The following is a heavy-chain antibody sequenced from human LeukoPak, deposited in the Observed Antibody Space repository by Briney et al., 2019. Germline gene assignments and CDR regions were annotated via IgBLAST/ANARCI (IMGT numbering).Heavy chain of an antibody. Sequence: SETLSLTCTVSGGSISSYYWSWIRQPPGKGLEWIGYIYYSGSTNYNPSLKSRATISVDTSKNQFSLKLSSVTAADTAVYYCARNLYCSGGSCYDAFDIWGQGTMVTVSS. V-gene: IGHV4-59*01. CDR2: IYYSGST. CDR3: ARNLYCSGGSCYDAFDI. CDR1: GGSISSYY. D-gene: IGHD2-15*01. J-gene: IGHJ3*02.